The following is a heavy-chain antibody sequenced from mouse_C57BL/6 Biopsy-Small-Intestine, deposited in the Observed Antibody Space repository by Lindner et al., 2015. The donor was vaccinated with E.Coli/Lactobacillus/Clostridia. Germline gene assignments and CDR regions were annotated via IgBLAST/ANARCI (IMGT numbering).Heavy chain of an antibody. CDR3: ARLGGTGAYYFDY. D-gene: IGHD4-1*01. Sequence: VQLQESGAELVKPGASVKISCKASGYAFSSYWMNWVKQRPGKGLEWIGQIYPGDGDTNYNGKFKGKATLTADKSSSTAYMQLSSLTSEDSAVHFCARLGGTGAYYFDYWGQGTTLTVSS. CDR2: IYPGDGDT. J-gene: IGHJ2*01. CDR1: GYAFSSYW. V-gene: IGHV1-80*01.